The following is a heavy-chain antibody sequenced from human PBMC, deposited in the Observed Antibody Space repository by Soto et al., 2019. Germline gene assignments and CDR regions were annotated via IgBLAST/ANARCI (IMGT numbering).Heavy chain of an antibody. J-gene: IGHJ5*02. Sequence: GASVKVSCKASGYTFTSYDINWVRQATGQGLEWMGWMSPNSGNTGYAQKFQGRVTMTRNTSISTAYMELSSLRSEDTAVYYCARSVFGYDFWSGFRHVNWFDPWGQGTLVTVSS. CDR1: GYTFTSYD. V-gene: IGHV1-8*01. D-gene: IGHD3-3*01. CDR2: MSPNSGNT. CDR3: ARSVFGYDFWSGFRHVNWFDP.